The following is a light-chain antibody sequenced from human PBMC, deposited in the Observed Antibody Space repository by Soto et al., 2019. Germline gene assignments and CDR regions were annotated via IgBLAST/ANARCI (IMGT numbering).Light chain of an antibody. CDR1: SSDVGGYNY. CDR2: DVS. V-gene: IGLV2-14*01. Sequence: QSALTQPASVSGSPGQSITISCTGTSSDVGGYNYVSWYQQQPGKAHKLMIYDVSNRPSGVSNRFSGSKSGNTASLTISGLQAEDEADYYCSSYTSSSTLVVFGGGTQLTV. CDR3: SSYTSSSTLVV. J-gene: IGLJ2*01.